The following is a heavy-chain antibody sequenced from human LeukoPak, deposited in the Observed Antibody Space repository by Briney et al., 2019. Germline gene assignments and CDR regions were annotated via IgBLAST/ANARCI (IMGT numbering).Heavy chain of an antibody. V-gene: IGHV4-39*07. J-gene: IGHJ4*02. D-gene: IGHD1-26*01. Sequence: PSETLSLTCTVSGGSISSSSYYWGWIRQPPGKGLEWIGSIYYSGSTYYNPSLKSRVTISVDTSKNQFSLKLSSVTAADTAVYYCARDLEWELLGGSQWYFDYWGQGTLVTVSS. CDR1: GGSISSSSYY. CDR3: ARDLEWELLGGSQWYFDY. CDR2: IYYSGST.